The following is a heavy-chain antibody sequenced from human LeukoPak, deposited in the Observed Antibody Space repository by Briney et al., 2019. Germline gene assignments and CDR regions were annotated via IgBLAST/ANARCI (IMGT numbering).Heavy chain of an antibody. V-gene: IGHV1-69*13. CDR3: AGPRATGTTISAKFYYYGMDV. D-gene: IGHD1-7*01. J-gene: IGHJ6*02. CDR2: IIPIFGTA. CDR1: GGTFSSYA. Sequence: SVKVSCKASGGTFSSYAISWVRQAPGQGLEWMGGIIPIFGTANYAQKFQGRVTITADESTSTAYMELSSLRSEDTAVYYCAGPRATGTTISAKFYYYGMDVWGRGTTVTVSS.